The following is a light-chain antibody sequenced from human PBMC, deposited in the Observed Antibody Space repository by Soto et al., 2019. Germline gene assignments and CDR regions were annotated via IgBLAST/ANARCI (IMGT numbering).Light chain of an antibody. J-gene: IGKJ5*01. CDR1: QSSGSDF. V-gene: IGKV3-20*01. CDR3: QLYGISPH. Sequence: DIVLTQSPGTLSFSPGERATLSCKTSQSSGSDFLAWYQYKPGQAPRLLIYASSNRATGIPDRFSGSASGTDFTLTITRLETEDFAVYYCQLYGISPHFGQGTRLEI. CDR2: ASS.